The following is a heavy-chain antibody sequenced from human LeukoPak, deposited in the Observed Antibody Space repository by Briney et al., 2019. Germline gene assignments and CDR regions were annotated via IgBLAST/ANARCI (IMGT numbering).Heavy chain of an antibody. V-gene: IGHV1-69*06. D-gene: IGHD3-16*01. J-gene: IGHJ4*02. Sequence: SEKVSCKASGGTFSSYAISWVRQAPGQGLEWMGGIIPIFGTANYAQKFQGRVTITADKSTSTAYMELSSLRSEDTAVYYCARLGSLLTPFDYWGQGTLVTVSS. CDR2: IIPIFGTA. CDR3: ARLGSLLTPFDY. CDR1: GGTFSSYA.